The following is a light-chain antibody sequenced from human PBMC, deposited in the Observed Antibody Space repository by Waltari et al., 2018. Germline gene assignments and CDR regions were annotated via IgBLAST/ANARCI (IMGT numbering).Light chain of an antibody. CDR2: SYN. J-gene: IGLJ3*02. V-gene: IGLV1-44*01. Sequence: QSVLTQPPSASGTPGQTVTISCSRSGSNTVRRNTITWYQHLPGTAPKLLIYSYNLRRSGVPDRFSGSGFGASASLAISGLQSEDDGHYYCATWDDSLNGWVFGGGTKLTVL. CDR1: GSNTVRRNT. CDR3: ATWDDSLNGWV.